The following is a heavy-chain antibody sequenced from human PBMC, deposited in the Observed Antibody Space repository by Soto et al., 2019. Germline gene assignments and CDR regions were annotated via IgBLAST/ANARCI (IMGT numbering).Heavy chain of an antibody. Sequence: SVKVSCKASGGTFSSYAISWVRQAPGQGLEWMGGIIPIFGTANYAQKFQGRVTITADESTSTAYMVLSSLRSEDTAVYYCAREDIVVVPAAQNYYYYGMDVWGQGTTVTVSS. J-gene: IGHJ6*02. D-gene: IGHD2-2*01. CDR1: GGTFSSYA. CDR3: AREDIVVVPAAQNYYYYGMDV. V-gene: IGHV1-69*13. CDR2: IIPIFGTA.